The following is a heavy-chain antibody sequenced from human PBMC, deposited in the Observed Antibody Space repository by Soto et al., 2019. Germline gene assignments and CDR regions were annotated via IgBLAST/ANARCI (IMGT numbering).Heavy chain of an antibody. CDR3: ARAYMDTSMVRTQHYYGVDV. J-gene: IGHJ6*02. CDR1: GGSISSGDYY. Sequence: SETLSLTCTVAGGSISSGDYYWSWVRQPPGKGLEWIGFIYYSGSTYYNPSLKSRVTISVDTSKNQFSLQLSSVSAADTAVYYCARAYMDTSMVRTQHYYGVDVWGQGTTVTSP. D-gene: IGHD5-18*01. V-gene: IGHV4-30-4*01. CDR2: IYYSGST.